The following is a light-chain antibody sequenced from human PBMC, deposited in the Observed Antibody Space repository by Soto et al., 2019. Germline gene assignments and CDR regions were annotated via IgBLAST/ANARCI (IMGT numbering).Light chain of an antibody. V-gene: IGLV2-11*01. CDR2: DVS. CDR3: SSFSSSTTVLV. J-gene: IGLJ3*02. CDR1: SSDVGGYNY. Sequence: QSALTQPRSVSGSPGHSVTLSCTGTSSDVGGYNYISWYQHHPGKAPKVMIYDVSKRPSGVPDRFSGSKSGNTASLTISGLQAEDEADYYCSSFSSSTTVLVFGGGTKLTVL.